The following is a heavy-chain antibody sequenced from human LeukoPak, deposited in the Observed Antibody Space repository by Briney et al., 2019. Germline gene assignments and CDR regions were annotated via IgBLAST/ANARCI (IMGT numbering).Heavy chain of an antibody. D-gene: IGHD3-16*01. CDR1: GFTFSSYA. CDR3: AKGLRTGVGPYMGYHYYMDV. Sequence: GGSLRLSCAASGFTFSSYAMSWVRQAPGKGLKWVSTINDNGDGTYYADSVKGRFTISRGNSYNTVSLQINSLRDEDTGVYYCAKGLRTGVGPYMGYHYYMDVWGKGATVTVSS. V-gene: IGHV3-23*01. J-gene: IGHJ6*03. CDR2: INDNGDGT.